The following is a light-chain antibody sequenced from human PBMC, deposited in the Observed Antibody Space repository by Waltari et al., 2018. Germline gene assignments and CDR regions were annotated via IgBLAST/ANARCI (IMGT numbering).Light chain of an antibody. CDR2: GAS. Sequence: AIQITQSPSPLSVSVGDRVTNTCRASQDIRSELGWYQQRPGQAPKLLIYGASNLQSGVPSRFSGSGSGTDFTLTISSLQPEDSATYYCLQDYMYPRAFGRGTRVEI. CDR3: LQDYMYPRA. J-gene: IGKJ4*02. V-gene: IGKV1-6*01. CDR1: QDIRSE.